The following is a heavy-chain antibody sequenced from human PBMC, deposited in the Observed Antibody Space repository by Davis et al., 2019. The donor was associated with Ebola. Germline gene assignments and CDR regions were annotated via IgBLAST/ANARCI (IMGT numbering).Heavy chain of an antibody. Sequence: GESLKISCAASGFTFSSYAMHWVRQAPGKGLEWVAVISYDGSNKYYADSVKGRFTISRDNSKNTLYLQMNSRKAEDTAVYYCARAPPLYSSGWYLPYWGQGTLVTVSS. CDR1: GFTFSSYA. J-gene: IGHJ4*02. CDR2: ISYDGSNK. D-gene: IGHD6-19*01. CDR3: ARAPPLYSSGWYLPY. V-gene: IGHV3-30-3*01.